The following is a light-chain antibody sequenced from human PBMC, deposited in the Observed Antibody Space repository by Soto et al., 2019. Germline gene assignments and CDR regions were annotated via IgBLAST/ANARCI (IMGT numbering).Light chain of an antibody. CDR3: QQYDYWPPIT. Sequence: EIVLTQSPGTLSLSPGERATLSCRASQSVSSSYLAWYQQKPGQAPRLLIYGASSRATGIPDRFSGSGSGTQFTLTISSLQSEDFAVYYCQQYDYWPPITFGGGTTGDIK. CDR2: GAS. V-gene: IGKV3-20*01. CDR1: QSVSSSY. J-gene: IGKJ4*01.